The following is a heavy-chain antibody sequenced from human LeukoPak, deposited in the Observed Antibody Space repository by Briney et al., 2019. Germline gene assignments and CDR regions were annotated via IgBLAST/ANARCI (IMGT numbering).Heavy chain of an antibody. J-gene: IGHJ4*02. V-gene: IGHV3-7*01. CDR1: VGSISSYY. D-gene: IGHD2-2*01. Sequence: ETLSLTCTVSVGSISSYYWSWIRQPPGKGLEWLANILPDGSQKYYVDSVKGRFTISRDNPKNSLYLQINSLRADDTAVYYCGRLAHNAWYAIDFWGQGTLVTVSS. CDR2: ILPDGSQK. CDR3: GRLAHNAWYAIDF.